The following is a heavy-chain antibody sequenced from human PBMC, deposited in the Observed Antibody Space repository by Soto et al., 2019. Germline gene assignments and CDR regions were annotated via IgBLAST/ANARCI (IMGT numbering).Heavy chain of an antibody. V-gene: IGHV3-15*01. CDR3: AKDLTAMVPYYFDY. Sequence: GGSLRLSCAASGFTFSNAWTSWVRQAPGKGLEWVGRIKSKSDGGTIDYAAPVKGRFTISRDDSKNTLYLQMNSLRAEDTAVYYCAKDLTAMVPYYFDYWGQGTLVTVSS. D-gene: IGHD5-18*01. CDR2: IKSKSDGGTI. J-gene: IGHJ4*02. CDR1: GFTFSNAW.